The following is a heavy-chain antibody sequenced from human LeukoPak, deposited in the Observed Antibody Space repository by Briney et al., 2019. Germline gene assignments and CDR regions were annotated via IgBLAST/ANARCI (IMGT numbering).Heavy chain of an antibody. CDR2: IKQDGSEK. V-gene: IGHV3-7*01. J-gene: IGHJ4*02. Sequence: GGSLRLSCAASRFTFSSYWMSWVRQAPGKGLGWVANIKQDGSEKYYVDSVKGRFTISRDNAKNSLYLQMNSLRAEDTAVYYCARVRGSGCSDYWGQGTLVTVSS. CDR3: ARVRGSGCSDY. D-gene: IGHD6-19*01. CDR1: RFTFSSYW.